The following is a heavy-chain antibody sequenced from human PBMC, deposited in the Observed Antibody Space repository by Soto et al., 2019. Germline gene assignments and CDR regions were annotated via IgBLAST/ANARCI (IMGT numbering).Heavy chain of an antibody. J-gene: IGHJ6*02. CDR1: GGSISSYY. D-gene: IGHD4-17*01. Sequence: PSETLSLTCAVYGGSISSYYWGWIRQPPGKGLEWIGSIYYSGSTHYNPSLKSRVTISVDTSKNQFSLKLSSVTAADTAVYYCAGLFPDYGDYVWYYYYGMDVWGQGTTVTVSS. CDR3: AGLFPDYGDYVWYYYYGMDV. V-gene: IGHV4-39*01. CDR2: IYYSGST.